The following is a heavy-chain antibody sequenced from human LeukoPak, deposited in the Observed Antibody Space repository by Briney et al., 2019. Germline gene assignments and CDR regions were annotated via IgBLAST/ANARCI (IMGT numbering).Heavy chain of an antibody. CDR2: INWNGGST. D-gene: IGHD3-22*01. CDR1: GFTFYDYG. J-gene: IGHJ3*02. V-gene: IGHV3-20*01. CDR3: ARDKWSYDSSGYYYLDAFDI. Sequence: GSLRLSCAASGFTFYDYGMSWVRQAPGKGLEWVSGINWNGGSTGYADSVKGRFTISRDNAKNSLYLQMNSLRAEDTALYHCARDKWSYDSSGYYYLDAFDIWGQGTMVTVSS.